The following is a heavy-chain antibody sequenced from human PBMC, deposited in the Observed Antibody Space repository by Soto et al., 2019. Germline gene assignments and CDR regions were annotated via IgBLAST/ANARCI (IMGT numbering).Heavy chain of an antibody. Sequence: KPSETLSLTCTVSGGSISSSSYYWGWIRQPPGKGLEWIGSIYYSGSTYYNPSLKSRVTISVDTSKNQFSLKLSSVTAADTAVYYCARHKRGEGLRLLEWLFYYFDYWGQGTLVTVSS. CDR1: GGSISSSSYY. V-gene: IGHV4-39*01. CDR3: ARHKRGEGLRLLEWLFYYFDY. J-gene: IGHJ4*02. CDR2: IYYSGST. D-gene: IGHD3-3*01.